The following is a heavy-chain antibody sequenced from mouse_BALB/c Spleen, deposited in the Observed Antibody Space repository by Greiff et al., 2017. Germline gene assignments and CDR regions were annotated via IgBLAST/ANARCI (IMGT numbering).Heavy chain of an antibody. CDR3: ARHEENYYGSSSYFDY. CDR1: GFTFSSYG. V-gene: IGHV5-6*01. J-gene: IGHJ2*01. D-gene: IGHD1-1*01. CDR2: ISSGGSYT. Sequence: EVQVVESGGDLVKPGGSLKLSCAASGFTFSSYGMSWVRQTPDKRLEWVATISSGGSYTYYPDSVKGRFTISRDNAKNTLYLQMSSLKSEDTAMYYCARHEENYYGSSSYFDYWGQGTTLTVSS.